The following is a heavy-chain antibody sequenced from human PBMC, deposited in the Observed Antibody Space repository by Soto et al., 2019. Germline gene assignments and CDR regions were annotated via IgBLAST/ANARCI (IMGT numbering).Heavy chain of an antibody. CDR1: GGSITSSSYY. D-gene: IGHD2-15*01. V-gene: IGHV4-39*02. CDR3: AREGGRYCSGGSCQVDY. CDR2: IYYSGNT. J-gene: IGHJ4*02. Sequence: QLQLQESGPGLVKPSETLSLTCTVSGGSITSSSYYWGWIRQPPGKGLEWIGSIYYSGNTYYTPXPKSRVTTPXHXSXNXXSLTLSPVTAADTAVYYCAREGGRYCSGGSCQVDYWGQGTLVTVSS.